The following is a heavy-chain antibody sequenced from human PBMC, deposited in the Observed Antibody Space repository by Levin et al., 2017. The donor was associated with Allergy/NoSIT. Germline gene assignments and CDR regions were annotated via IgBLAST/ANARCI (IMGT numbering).Heavy chain of an antibody. CDR2: IYYSGST. J-gene: IGHJ4*02. V-gene: IGHV4-39*01. CDR1: GGSISTTTNY. Sequence: SETLSLTCTVSGGSISTTTNYWGWIRQPPGKGLEWIGSIYYSGSTHYNPSLKSRLTISVDTSKNQFSLKLSSVTAADTALYYCARNATAPWSHSLGGSWSFENWGEGVRVSVSS. CDR3: ARNATAPWSHSLGGSWSFEN. D-gene: IGHD2-15*01.